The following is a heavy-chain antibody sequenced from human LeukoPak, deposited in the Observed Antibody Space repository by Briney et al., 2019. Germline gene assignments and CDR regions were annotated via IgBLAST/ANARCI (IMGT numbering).Heavy chain of an antibody. CDR3: ARDQWMATTIDY. Sequence: GRSLRLSCAAPGFTFSSYGMHWVRQAPGKGLEWVAVIWYDGSNKYYADSVKGRFTISRDNSKNTLYLQMNSLRAEDTAVYYCARDQWMATTIDYWGQGTLVTVSS. J-gene: IGHJ4*02. CDR1: GFTFSSYG. CDR2: IWYDGSNK. D-gene: IGHD5-24*01. V-gene: IGHV3-33*01.